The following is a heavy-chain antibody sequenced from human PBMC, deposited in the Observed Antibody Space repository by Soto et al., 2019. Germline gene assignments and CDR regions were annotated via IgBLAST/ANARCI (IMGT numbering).Heavy chain of an antibody. D-gene: IGHD3-3*01. V-gene: IGHV3-33*01. CDR1: GFTFSSYG. J-gene: IGHJ6*02. CDR3: ARGAYYDFWSGLTHYYYYYGMDV. Sequence: PGGSLRLSCAASGFTFSSYGMHWVRQAPGKGLEWVAVIWYDGSNKYYADSVKGRFTISRDNSKNTLYLQMNSLRAEDTAVYYRARGAYYDFWSGLTHYYYYYGMDVWGQGTTVTVSS. CDR2: IWYDGSNK.